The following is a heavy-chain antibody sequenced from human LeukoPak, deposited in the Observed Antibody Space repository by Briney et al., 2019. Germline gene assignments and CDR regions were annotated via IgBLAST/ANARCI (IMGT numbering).Heavy chain of an antibody. D-gene: IGHD4-23*01. Sequence: GGSLRLSCAAPGFTFSSYWMNWVRQAPGKGLEWVANIKQDGSEKYYVDSVKGRFTISRDNAKNSLYLQMNSLRAEDTAVYYCSKEKSTVLTPGVDYWGQGTLVTVSS. CDR3: SKEKSTVLTPGVDY. CDR1: GFTFSSYW. V-gene: IGHV3-7*01. J-gene: IGHJ4*02. CDR2: IKQDGSEK.